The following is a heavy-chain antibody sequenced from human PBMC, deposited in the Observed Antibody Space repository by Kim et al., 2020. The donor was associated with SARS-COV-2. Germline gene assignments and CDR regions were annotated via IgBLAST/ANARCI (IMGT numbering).Heavy chain of an antibody. Sequence: YNPSLKSRVTISVDTSKNQFSLKLSSVTAADTAVYYCASRGAVDIVATIHWGQGTLVTVSS. CDR3: ASRGAVDIVATIH. J-gene: IGHJ4*02. D-gene: IGHD5-12*01. V-gene: IGHV4-39*07.